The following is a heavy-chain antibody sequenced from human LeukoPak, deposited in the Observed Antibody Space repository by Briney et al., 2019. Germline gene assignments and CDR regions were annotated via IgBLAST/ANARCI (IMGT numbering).Heavy chain of an antibody. CDR1: GGSMSSGRYY. D-gene: IGHD6-19*01. J-gene: IGHJ3*02. V-gene: IGHV4-61*02. Sequence: PSETLSLTCTVSGGSMSSGRYYWSWIRQPAGKELEWIGRIHTSGTTNYKSSLRSRVTILVDTAKNQFSLKLSSVTAADTAVYYCARTLADYAFDIWGQGTMVIVSS. CDR3: ARTLADYAFDI. CDR2: IHTSGTT.